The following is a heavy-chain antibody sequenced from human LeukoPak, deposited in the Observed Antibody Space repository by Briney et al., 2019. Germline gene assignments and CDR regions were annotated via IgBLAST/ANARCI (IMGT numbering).Heavy chain of an antibody. J-gene: IGHJ4*02. D-gene: IGHD2-2*01. CDR3: ARVPVPAPRRGLYFDY. Sequence: ASVKVSCKVSRYTLTELSMHWVRQAPGIGLEWMGGFDPEDGETIYAQNFQGRFSITSDTSKSTTYMDLASLAPEDTAVYYCARVPVPAPRRGLYFDYWGQGTLITVSS. CDR1: RYTLTELS. V-gene: IGHV1-24*01. CDR2: FDPEDGET.